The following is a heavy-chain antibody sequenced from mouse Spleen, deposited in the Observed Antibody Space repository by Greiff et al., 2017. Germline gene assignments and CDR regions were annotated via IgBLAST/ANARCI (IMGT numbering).Heavy chain of an antibody. CDR2: IYPSDSET. J-gene: IGHJ4*01. V-gene: IGHV1-61*01. CDR1: GYTFTSYW. Sequence: VQLQQPGAELVRPGSSVKLSCKASGYTFTSYWMDWVKQRPGQGLEWIGNIYPSDSETHYNQKFKDKATLTVDKSSSTAYMQLSSLTSEDSAVYYCATIRGDYYAMDYWGQGTSVTVSS. CDR3: ATIRGDYYAMDY.